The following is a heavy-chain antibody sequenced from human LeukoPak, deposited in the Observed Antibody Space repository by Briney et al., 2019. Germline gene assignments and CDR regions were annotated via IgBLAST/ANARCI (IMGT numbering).Heavy chain of an antibody. CDR1: GFTFSSYD. CDR3: ARGASRHGHLFDY. V-gene: IGHV3-48*02. Sequence: PGGSLRLSCAASGFTFSSYDMNWVRQAPGQGLEWISYISSSTISYADSVKGRFTVSRDNAKNSLYLQMNSLRDEDAAVYFCARGASRHGHLFDYWGQGTLVTVSS. J-gene: IGHJ4*02. CDR2: ISSSTI. D-gene: IGHD6-25*01.